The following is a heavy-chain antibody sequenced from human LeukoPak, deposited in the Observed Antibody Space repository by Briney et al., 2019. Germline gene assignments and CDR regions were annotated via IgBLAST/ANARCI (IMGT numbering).Heavy chain of an antibody. CDR3: ARGYYNILTGYYVDY. Sequence: SETLSLTCTVSGGSISNYYWSWIRQPPGKGLEWIGYFSNSGSTDYNPSLKSRVTISVDTSKNQFSLKLSSVTAADTAVYYCARGYYNILTGYYVDYWGQGTLVTVSS. J-gene: IGHJ4*02. CDR2: FSNSGST. D-gene: IGHD3-9*01. CDR1: GGSISNYY. V-gene: IGHV4-59*01.